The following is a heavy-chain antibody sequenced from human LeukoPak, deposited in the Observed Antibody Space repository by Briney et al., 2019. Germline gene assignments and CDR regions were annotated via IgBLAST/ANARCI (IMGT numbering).Heavy chain of an antibody. J-gene: IGHJ4*02. CDR1: GGSISSYY. V-gene: IGHV4-34*01. Sequence: SETLSLTCTVSGGSISSYYWSWIRKPPGKGLEWIGEINHSRSTNYHPSLKSRVIISVDTSKNQFSLKLNSMTAPESAVYDCARVRRYYDSSGYYYSKAFDYWGQGTLVTVSS. CDR3: ARVRRYYDSSGYYYSKAFDY. D-gene: IGHD3-22*01. CDR2: INHSRST.